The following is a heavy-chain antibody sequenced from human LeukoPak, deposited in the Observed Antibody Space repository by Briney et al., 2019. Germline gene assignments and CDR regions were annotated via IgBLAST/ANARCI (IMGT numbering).Heavy chain of an antibody. CDR3: ARDDYDSSGYPGYWFDP. CDR1: GYTFTSYG. CDR2: ISAYNGNT. J-gene: IGHJ5*02. D-gene: IGHD3-22*01. Sequence: ASVKVSCKASGYTFTSYGISWVRQAPGQGLEWMGWISAYNGNTNYAQKLQGRVTMTTDTSTSTAYMELRSLRSDDTAVYYCARDDYDSSGYPGYWFDPWGQGTLVTVSS. V-gene: IGHV1-18*01.